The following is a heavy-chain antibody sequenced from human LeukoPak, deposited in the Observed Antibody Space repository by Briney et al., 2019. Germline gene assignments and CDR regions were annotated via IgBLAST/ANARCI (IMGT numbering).Heavy chain of an antibody. V-gene: IGHV3-74*01. CDR1: GLTFSSCW. Sequence: GGSLRLFCAASGLTFSSCWMHWVRQASGKALVWVTRNNNDGRSTSYADSVKGRFTISRDNANNTLYLQMNSLRAEDTAVYYCARDLAVACEFWGQGTLVTVSS. J-gene: IGHJ4*02. CDR3: ARDLAVACEF. CDR2: NNNDGRST. D-gene: IGHD6-19*01.